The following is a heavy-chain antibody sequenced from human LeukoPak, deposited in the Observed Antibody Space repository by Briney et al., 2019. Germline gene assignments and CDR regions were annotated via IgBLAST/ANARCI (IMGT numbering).Heavy chain of an antibody. Sequence: GESLKISCETSGYSFTTYWIGWVRQRPGTGLEWVGAIYPDDSDTRYIPSFQGQVSISADRSIRTAYLKWTSLKASDTGMYYCASKRGASGTVNWFDPWGQGTLVTVSS. CDR1: GYSFTTYW. CDR3: ASKRGASGTVNWFDP. CDR2: IYPDDSDT. V-gene: IGHV5-51*01. D-gene: IGHD3-10*01. J-gene: IGHJ5*02.